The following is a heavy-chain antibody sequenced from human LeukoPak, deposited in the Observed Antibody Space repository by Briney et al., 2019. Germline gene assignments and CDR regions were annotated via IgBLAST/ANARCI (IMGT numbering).Heavy chain of an antibody. Sequence: GGSLRLSCAASGFPFNSYTMNWVRRAPGKGLEGGSSISPRGISTWHADSVKGRFIISRDNAKNSVHLLMTNLRVDDTAVYYCGRDFLGESGAGGPWGQGTLVTVSS. J-gene: IGHJ5*02. CDR2: ISPRGIST. V-gene: IGHV3-21*01. CDR3: GRDFLGESGAGGP. CDR1: GFPFNSYT. D-gene: IGHD3-10*01.